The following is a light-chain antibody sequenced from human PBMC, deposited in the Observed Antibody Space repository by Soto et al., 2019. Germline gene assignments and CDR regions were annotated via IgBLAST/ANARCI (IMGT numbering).Light chain of an antibody. V-gene: IGLV2-14*03. Sequence: QSALTRPASVSGSPGQSSTISFTGASSDVGNYNYVSWYQQHPGKAPKLIIYDVSNRPSGVSNRFSGSKSGNTASLTISGLQAEDEADYYCSSYTSSTTLYVFGTGTKVTVL. CDR1: SSDVGNYNY. J-gene: IGLJ1*01. CDR2: DVS. CDR3: SSYTSSTTLYV.